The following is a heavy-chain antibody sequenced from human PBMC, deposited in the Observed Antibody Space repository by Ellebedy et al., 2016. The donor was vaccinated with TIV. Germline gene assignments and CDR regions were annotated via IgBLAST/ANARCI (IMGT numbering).Heavy chain of an antibody. V-gene: IGHV3-7*01. CDR3: ATDGSYGDYRSPTHAFVM. CDR1: GFSFRSYW. CDR2: INQDGSDK. J-gene: IGHJ3*02. Sequence: GESLKISCGASGFSFRSYWMTWVRQAPGKGLEWVANINQDGSDKYYVDSVKGRFNIARDNAKNSLYLQMSSLRVEDTAVYYCATDGSYGDYRSPTHAFVMWGQGTMVAVSS. D-gene: IGHD4-17*01.